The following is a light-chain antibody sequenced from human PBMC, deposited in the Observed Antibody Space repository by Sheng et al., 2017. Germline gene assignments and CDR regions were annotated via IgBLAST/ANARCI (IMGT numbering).Light chain of an antibody. CDR3: QAWDSSSNVV. CDR2: EDT. V-gene: IGLV3-1*01. J-gene: IGLJ2*01. Sequence: SDLTQPPSESVSPGQTATITCSGDELRNKYASWYQQRAGQSPVLIIYEDTKRPSGIPERFSGSTSGNTATLTISGTQALDEADYYCQAWDSSSNVVFGGGTKLTVL. CDR1: ELRNKY.